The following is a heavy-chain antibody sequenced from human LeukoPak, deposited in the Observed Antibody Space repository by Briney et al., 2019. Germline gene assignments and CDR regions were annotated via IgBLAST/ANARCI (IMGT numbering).Heavy chain of an antibody. V-gene: IGHV3-74*01. J-gene: IGHJ4*02. CDR2: INSDASST. Sequence: QPGGSLRLSCAASGFTFSNYWMHWVRQAPGKGLVWVSRINSDASSTRYADSVKGRFTISRDNAKNTLYLQMNSLRAEDTAVYYCALIVGAADVDYWGQGTLVTVSS. CDR1: GFTFSNYW. D-gene: IGHD1-26*01. CDR3: ALIVGAADVDY.